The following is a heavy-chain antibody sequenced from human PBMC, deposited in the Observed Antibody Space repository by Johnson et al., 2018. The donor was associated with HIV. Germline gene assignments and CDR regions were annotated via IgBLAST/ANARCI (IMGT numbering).Heavy chain of an antibody. CDR2: TSYDGTNK. D-gene: IGHD6-13*01. CDR1: GLTFSDFA. CDR3: ARRRKDIEAADGLDNDAFDV. J-gene: IGHJ3*01. V-gene: IGHV3-30*04. Sequence: QVQLVESGGGVVQPGKSLRLSCAASGLTFSDFAMHWVRQAPGKGLEWVAVTSYDGTNKYYGDSVKGRFTISRDSFKNTLYLRMDSLRPDDTAMYYCARRRKDIEAADGLDNDAFDVWGQGTLVTVSS.